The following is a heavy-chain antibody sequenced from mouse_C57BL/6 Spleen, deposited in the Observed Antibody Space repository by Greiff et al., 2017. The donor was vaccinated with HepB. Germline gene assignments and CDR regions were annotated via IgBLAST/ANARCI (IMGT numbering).Heavy chain of an antibody. Sequence: DVKLVESGGGLVQPGGSLKLSCAASGFTFSDYYMYWVRQTPEKRLEWVAYISNGGGSTYYPDTVKGRFTISRDNAKNTLYLQMSRLKSEDTAMYYCARIYPHWYFDVWGTGTTVTVSS. CDR3: ARIYPHWYFDV. CDR2: ISNGGGST. CDR1: GFTFSDYY. J-gene: IGHJ1*03. V-gene: IGHV5-12*01. D-gene: IGHD1-1*01.